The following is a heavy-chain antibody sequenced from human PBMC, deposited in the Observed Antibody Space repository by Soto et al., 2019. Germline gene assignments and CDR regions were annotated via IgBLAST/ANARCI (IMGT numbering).Heavy chain of an antibody. CDR3: ARVVPGAEAWFGP. J-gene: IGHJ5*02. D-gene: IGHD2-2*01. Sequence: ASVKVSCKTSGYTFSNYGITWVRQAPGQPLEWLGWISLYSDGTNYAQKFQGRVPMTTDTSTTTAYMELRSLRSDDTAVYYCARVVPGAEAWFGPWGQGTLVTVSS. V-gene: IGHV1-18*01. CDR2: ISLYSDGT. CDR1: GYTFSNYG.